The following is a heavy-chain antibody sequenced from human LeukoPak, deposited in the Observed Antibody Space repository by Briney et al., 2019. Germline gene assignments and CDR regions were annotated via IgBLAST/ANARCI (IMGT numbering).Heavy chain of an antibody. CDR2: LSSSSDTI. CDR3: ARDTRGESDY. Sequence: PGGSLRLSCAVSGFPFSSYSMNWVRQAPGRGLEWVSYLSSSSDTIYYADSVKGRFTISRDNDKNSLYLQMNSLRAEDTAVYYCARDTRGESDYWGQGTRVTVSS. V-gene: IGHV3-48*04. J-gene: IGHJ4*02. CDR1: GFPFSSYS. D-gene: IGHD2-2*01.